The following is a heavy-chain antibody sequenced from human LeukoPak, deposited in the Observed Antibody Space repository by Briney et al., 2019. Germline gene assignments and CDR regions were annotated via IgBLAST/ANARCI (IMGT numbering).Heavy chain of an antibody. CDR3: ARSPGWYSLDQ. V-gene: IGHV4-39*01. D-gene: IGHD1-26*01. J-gene: IGHJ4*02. CDR2: ICYSGST. CDR1: GGSISSSSYY. Sequence: SSETLSLTCTVSGGSISSSSYYWGWIRQPPGKGLEWIGSICYSGSTYYNPSLKSRVTISVDTSKNQFSLKLSSVTAADTAVYYCARSPGWYSLDQWGQGVLITVSS.